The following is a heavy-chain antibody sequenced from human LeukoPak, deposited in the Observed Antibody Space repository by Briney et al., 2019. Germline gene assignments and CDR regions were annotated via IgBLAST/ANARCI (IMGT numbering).Heavy chain of an antibody. CDR3: AKEPKYSSSYYSDY. V-gene: IGHV3-23*01. D-gene: IGHD6-13*01. CDR1: GFTFSSYA. CDR2: ISAGAGT. J-gene: IGHJ4*02. Sequence: GGSLRLSCAASGFTFSSYAMTWVRQAPGKGLEWVSSISAGAGTYSADSVTGRFTVSRDDSKNILYLQMNSLRAEDTAVYYCAKEPKYSSSYYSDYWGQGTLVTVSS.